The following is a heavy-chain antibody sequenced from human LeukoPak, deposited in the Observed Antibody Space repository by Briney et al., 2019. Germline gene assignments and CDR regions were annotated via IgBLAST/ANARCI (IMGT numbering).Heavy chain of an antibody. J-gene: IGHJ4*02. V-gene: IGHV3-53*04. CDR2: IYSGGST. CDR3: ARYYDILTGFDY. Sequence: VSVIYSGGSTYYADSGKGRFNISRNNSKNTLYLQMNSLRAEDTAVYYCARYYDILTGFDYWGQGTLVTVSS. D-gene: IGHD3-9*01.